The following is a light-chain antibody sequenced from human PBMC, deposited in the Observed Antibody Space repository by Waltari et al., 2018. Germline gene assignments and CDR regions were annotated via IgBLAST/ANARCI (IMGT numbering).Light chain of an antibody. CDR2: RNN. J-gene: IGLJ3*02. V-gene: IGLV10-54*04. CDR1: SNNVGNQG. CDR3: SAWDSSLSALV. Sequence: QAGLTQPPSVSKALRQTATLTCTGNSNNVGNQGAAWLQQHQGHPPKLLSYRNNNRPTGISERFSTSRSGNTASLTITGLQPEDEADYYCSAWDSSLSALVFGGGTKLTVL.